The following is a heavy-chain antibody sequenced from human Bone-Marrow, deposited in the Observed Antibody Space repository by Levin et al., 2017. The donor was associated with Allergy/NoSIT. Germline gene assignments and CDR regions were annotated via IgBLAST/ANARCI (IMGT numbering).Heavy chain of an antibody. CDR3: ARERGSNGWNGILSSTFDL. V-gene: IGHV3-48*01. D-gene: IGHD2-8*01. CDR1: GFTLSSYS. Sequence: PGGSLRLSCQASGFTLSSYSMNWVRQAPGKGLQWLSYISSGKSIFTADAVKGRFTISRDNDKDSLFLQMNGLSVADTAVYYCARERGSNGWNGILSSTFDLWGPGTLVTVSS. CDR2: ISSGKSI. J-gene: IGHJ5*02.